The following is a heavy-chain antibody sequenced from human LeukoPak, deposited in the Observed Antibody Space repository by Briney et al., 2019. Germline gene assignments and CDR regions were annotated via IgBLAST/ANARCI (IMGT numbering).Heavy chain of an antibody. D-gene: IGHD3-16*01. V-gene: IGHV1-69*02. J-gene: IGHJ5*02. Sequence: GASVKVSCKASGGTFSSYTISWVRQAPGQGLEWMGRIIPILGIANYAQKFQGRVMITADKSTSTAYMELSSLRSEDTAVYYCARVRGIMITFGGAAAFDPWGQGTLVTVSS. CDR3: ARVRGIMITFGGAAAFDP. CDR2: IIPILGIA. CDR1: GGTFSSYT.